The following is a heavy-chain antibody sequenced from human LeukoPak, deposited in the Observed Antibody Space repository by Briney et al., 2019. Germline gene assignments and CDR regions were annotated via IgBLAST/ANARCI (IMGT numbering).Heavy chain of an antibody. CDR3: ARSPVDYYDSSGYYDY. CDR1: GLTFSSYN. V-gene: IGHV3-13*01. Sequence: PGGSLRLSCAVSGLTFSSYNMNWVRQAPGKGLEWVSAIGTAGDTYYPGSVKGRFTISRENAKNSLYLQMNSLRAGDTAVYYCARSPVDYYDSSGYYDYWGQGTLVTVSS. J-gene: IGHJ4*02. D-gene: IGHD3-22*01. CDR2: IGTAGDT.